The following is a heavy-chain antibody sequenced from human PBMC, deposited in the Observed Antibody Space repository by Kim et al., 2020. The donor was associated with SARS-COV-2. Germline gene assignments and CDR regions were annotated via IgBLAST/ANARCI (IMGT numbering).Heavy chain of an antibody. CDR2: INHSGST. D-gene: IGHD6-6*01. Sequence: SETLSLTCAVYGGSFSGYYWSWIRQPPGKGLEWIGEINHSGSTNYNPSLKSRVTISVDTSKNQFSLKLSSVTAADTAVYYCAGTSIAARPLDYWGQGTLVTVSS. CDR3: AGTSIAARPLDY. V-gene: IGHV4-34*01. J-gene: IGHJ4*02. CDR1: GGSFSGYY.